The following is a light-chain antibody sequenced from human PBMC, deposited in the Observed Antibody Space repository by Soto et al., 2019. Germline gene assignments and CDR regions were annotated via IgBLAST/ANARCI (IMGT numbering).Light chain of an antibody. J-gene: IGLJ1*01. V-gene: IGLV2-14*01. Sequence: ALTQPASVSGSPGQSITISCTGASSDVGGSDYVSWYQHHPGKAPKLLIYEVSHRPSGVSNRFSGSKSGNTASLTISGLQAEDEVDYYGNSYTINTSPNVCSTETKVTGL. CDR3: NSYTINTSPNV. CDR2: EVS. CDR1: SSDVGGSDY.